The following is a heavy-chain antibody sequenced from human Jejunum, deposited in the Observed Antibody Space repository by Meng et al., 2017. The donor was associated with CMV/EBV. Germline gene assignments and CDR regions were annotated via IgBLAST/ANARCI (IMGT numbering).Heavy chain of an antibody. Sequence: QVQLQGAGPGLVKPSQTLSLTCSGSGGSIGSGDYYWSWIRQPPGKGLEWIGYIHDTGSTYYNPSLKSRVDISLGTSRNHFSLTLSSVTAEDTAVYFCARGSIFVSFDSWGQGTLVTVSS. V-gene: IGHV4-30-4*08. CDR3: ARGSIFVSFDS. CDR2: IHDTGST. J-gene: IGHJ4*02. D-gene: IGHD3-3*01. CDR1: GGSIGSGDYY.